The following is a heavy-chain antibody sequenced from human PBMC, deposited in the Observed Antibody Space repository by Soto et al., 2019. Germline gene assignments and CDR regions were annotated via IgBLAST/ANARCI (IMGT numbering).Heavy chain of an antibody. CDR3: AREAEYYDDVSGSYEYYYGMDV. J-gene: IGHJ6*02. Sequence: PSETLSLTGTVSGGSISSGDYYWSWIRQPPGKGLEWIGYIYYSGSTYYNPSLKSRVTISVDTSKNQFALKLSSVTAADTAVYSGAREAEYYDDVSGSYEYYYGMDVWSQGTTVNVAS. D-gene: IGHD3-16*01. CDR2: IYYSGST. V-gene: IGHV4-30-4*02. CDR1: GGSISSGDYY.